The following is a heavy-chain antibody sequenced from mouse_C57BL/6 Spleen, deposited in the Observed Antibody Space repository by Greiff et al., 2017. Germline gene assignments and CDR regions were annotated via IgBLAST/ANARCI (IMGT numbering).Heavy chain of an antibody. D-gene: IGHD1-1*01. CDR1: GYTFTSYW. CDR2: IDPSDSYT. J-gene: IGHJ1*03. V-gene: IGHV1-59*01. Sequence: QVQLQQPGAELVRPGPSVKLSCKASGYTFTSYWMHWVKQRPGQGLEWIGVIDPSDSYTNYNQKFKGKATLTVDTSSSTAYMQLSSLTSEDAAVYYCAREEKSSITTVGDPYWYFDVWGTGTTVTVSS. CDR3: AREEKSSITTVGDPYWYFDV.